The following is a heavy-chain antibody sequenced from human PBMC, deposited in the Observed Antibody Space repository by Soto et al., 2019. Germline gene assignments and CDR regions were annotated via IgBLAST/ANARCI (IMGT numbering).Heavy chain of an antibody. D-gene: IGHD5-12*01. CDR3: ARAYGGFDNGLDV. Sequence: SETLSLTCTVSGDSIRSYYWTWNRQPPGKGLELIGYIYYSGSTRYNPSLKSRVTISVDMSKNQFSLKLSSVIAADTAVYYCARAYGGFDNGLDVWGQGTAVTVSS. CDR1: GDSIRSYY. V-gene: IGHV4-59*01. CDR2: IYYSGST. J-gene: IGHJ6*02.